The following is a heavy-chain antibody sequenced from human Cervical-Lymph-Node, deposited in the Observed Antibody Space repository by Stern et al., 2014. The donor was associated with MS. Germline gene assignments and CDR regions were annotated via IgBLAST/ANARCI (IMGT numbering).Heavy chain of an antibody. CDR1: GITFKFYA. CDR3: ARGGLSRLLEWLDS. V-gene: IGHV3-30*01. CDR2: ISSDGSNR. Sequence: DQLVESGGGVVQPGRSLRLSCAASGITFKFYAMYWVRQAPGKGLEWVALISSDGSNRYYADSVKGRFTISRDNSKNTVYLQMDSLRPGDTAVYYCARGGLSRLLEWLDSWGQGTLVTVSA. J-gene: IGHJ5*01. D-gene: IGHD3-16*01.